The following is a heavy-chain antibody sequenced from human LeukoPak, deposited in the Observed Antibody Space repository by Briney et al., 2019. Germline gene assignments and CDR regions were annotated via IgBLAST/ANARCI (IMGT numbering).Heavy chain of an antibody. CDR3: ARLGDYGGSPGAFDI. CDR1: GGSINSFY. V-gene: IGHV4-4*07. D-gene: IGHD4-23*01. CDR2: IYSSGST. Sequence: SETLSLICTVSGGSINSFYWTWIRQPAGKGLEWIGRIYSSGSTNYNPSLKSRVTISVDTSKNQFSLKLSSVTAADTAVYYCARLGDYGGSPGAFDIWGQGTMVTVSS. J-gene: IGHJ3*02.